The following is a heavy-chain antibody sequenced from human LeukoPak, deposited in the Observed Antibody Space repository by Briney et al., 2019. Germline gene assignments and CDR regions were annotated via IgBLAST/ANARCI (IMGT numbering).Heavy chain of an antibody. Sequence: PGGSLRLSCAASGFTLSDYWMHWVRQVPGEGPVWVSRINGDGRSTTYADSEKGRFTISRDNAKNTIFLQMTSLRDEDTAVYYCTRGGLTGQMAAFDYWGQGALVTVSS. D-gene: IGHD3-9*01. V-gene: IGHV3-74*01. CDR1: GFTLSDYW. J-gene: IGHJ4*02. CDR2: INGDGRST. CDR3: TRGGLTGQMAAFDY.